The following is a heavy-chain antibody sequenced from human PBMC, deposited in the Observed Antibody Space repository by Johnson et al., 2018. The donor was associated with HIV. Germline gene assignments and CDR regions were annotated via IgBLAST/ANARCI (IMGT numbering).Heavy chain of an antibody. V-gene: IGHV3-15*01. CDR2: IKSKTDGGTT. CDR3: TTDGRIPVAHHDAFDV. CDR1: GFTLTNAW. J-gene: IGHJ3*01. D-gene: IGHD6-19*01. Sequence: VQLVESGGGVVRPGGSLRLSCAASGFTLTNAWMSWVRQAPGRGLEWVGRIKSKTDGGTTDYAAPVKGRFTISRDDSKNTLYLQMNSLKTEDTAVYYCTTDGRIPVAHHDAFDVWGQGTMVTVSS.